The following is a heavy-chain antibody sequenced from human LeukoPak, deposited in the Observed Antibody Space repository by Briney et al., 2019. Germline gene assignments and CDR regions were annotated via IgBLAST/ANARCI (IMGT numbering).Heavy chain of an antibody. J-gene: IGHJ3*02. CDR3: DVVVVQAAELVPDAFDI. V-gene: IGHV3-48*03. CDR1: GFTFSSYE. D-gene: IGHD2-2*01. CDR2: IKNSGSEI. Sequence: PGGSLRLSCAASGFTFSSYEMNWVRQAPGKGLEWVSYIKNSGSEIYYADSVKGRFTISRDNAKNSLYLQMNSLRAEDTAVYYWDVVVVQAAELVPDAFDIWGQGKMVTVTS.